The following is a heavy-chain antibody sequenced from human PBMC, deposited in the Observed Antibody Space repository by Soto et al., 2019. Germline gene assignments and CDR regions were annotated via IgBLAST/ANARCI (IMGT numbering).Heavy chain of an antibody. D-gene: IGHD6-19*01. J-gene: IGHJ4*02. V-gene: IGHV3-30*18. CDR2: ISYDGSNK. Sequence: QVQLVESGGGVVQPGRSLRLSCAASGFTFSSYGMHWVRQAPGTGLEWVAVISYDGSNKYYADSVKGRFTISRDNSKNTLYLQMNSLRAEDTAVYYCAKDAFYSSGWYDYWGQGTLVTVSS. CDR1: GFTFSSYG. CDR3: AKDAFYSSGWYDY.